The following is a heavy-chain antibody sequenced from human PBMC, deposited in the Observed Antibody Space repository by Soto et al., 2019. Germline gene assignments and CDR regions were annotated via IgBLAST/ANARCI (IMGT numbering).Heavy chain of an antibody. CDR2: ISVSGGST. CDR3: ASNTRYDPPDY. V-gene: IGHV3-23*01. Sequence: EVQLLESGGGLVQPGGSLRLSCAASGFTFSSYAMSWVRQAPGKGLAWVSGISVSGGSTYYADSVKGRFTISRDNSKNTLYLLMNSLRAEDTAVYYCASNTRYDPPDYWGQGTLVTVSS. CDR1: GFTFSSYA. J-gene: IGHJ4*02. D-gene: IGHD3-16*01.